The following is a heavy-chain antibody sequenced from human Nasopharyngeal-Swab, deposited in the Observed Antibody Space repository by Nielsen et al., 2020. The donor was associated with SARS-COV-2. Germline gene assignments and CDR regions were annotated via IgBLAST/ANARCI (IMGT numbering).Heavy chain of an antibody. CDR2: MNPNSGNT. CDR1: GYTFTSCD. CDR3: ARGRGGWFGELFDY. J-gene: IGHJ4*02. V-gene: IGHV1-8*01. Sequence: ASVKASCKASGYTFTSCDINWVRQATGQGLEWMGWMNPNSGNTGYAQKFQGRVTMTRNTSISTAYMELSSLRSEDTAVYYCARGRGGWFGELFDYWGQGTLVTVSS. D-gene: IGHD3-10*01.